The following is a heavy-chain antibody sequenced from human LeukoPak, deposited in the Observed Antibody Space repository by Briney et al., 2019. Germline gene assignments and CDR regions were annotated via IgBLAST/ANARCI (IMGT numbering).Heavy chain of an antibody. Sequence: ASVKVSCKASGYTFTSYDINWVRQAPGQGLEWMGWISAYNGNTNYAQKLQGRVTMTTDTSTSADYMELRSLRSDDTAVYYCARDKSDGSSGYYYPYFDYWGQGTRVTVSS. CDR2: ISAYNGNT. J-gene: IGHJ4*02. CDR3: ARDKSDGSSGYYYPYFDY. CDR1: GYTFTSYD. V-gene: IGHV1-18*01. D-gene: IGHD3-22*01.